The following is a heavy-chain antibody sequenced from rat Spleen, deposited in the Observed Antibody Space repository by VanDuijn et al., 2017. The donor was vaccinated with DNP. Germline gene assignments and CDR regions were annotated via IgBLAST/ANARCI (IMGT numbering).Heavy chain of an antibody. J-gene: IGHJ2*01. V-gene: IGHV5-31*01. CDR3: ARDAGGPFDY. CDR1: GFTFNNYW. Sequence: EVQLVESGGDLVQPGRSLKVSCVVSGFTFNNYWMTWIRQVPGKGLEWIASITSGSGSTSYLDSVRGRFTISRDNAKNTLQLQMNNLRSEDTATYYCARDAGGPFDYWGQGVMVTVSS. D-gene: IGHD1-11*01. CDR2: ITSGSGST.